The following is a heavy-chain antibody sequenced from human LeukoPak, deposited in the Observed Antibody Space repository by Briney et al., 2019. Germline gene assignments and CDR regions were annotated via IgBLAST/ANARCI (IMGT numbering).Heavy chain of an antibody. CDR2: IYYSGST. Sequence: SETLSLTCTVSGGSISNYYWSLIRQPPGKGLEWIGYIYYSGSTNYNPSLKSRVTISVDTSKNQFSLKLSSVTAADTAVYYCARDSQYYDSSGYPNAFDIWGQGTMVTVSS. CDR3: ARDSQYYDSSGYPNAFDI. V-gene: IGHV4-59*01. J-gene: IGHJ3*02. D-gene: IGHD3-22*01. CDR1: GGSISNYY.